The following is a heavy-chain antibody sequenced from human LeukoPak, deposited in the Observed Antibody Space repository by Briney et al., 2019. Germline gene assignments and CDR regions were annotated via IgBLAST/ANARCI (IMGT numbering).Heavy chain of an antibody. CDR3: AKDGYSSGWSFYYYYMDV. J-gene: IGHJ6*03. D-gene: IGHD6-19*01. CDR2: ISGSGLST. CDR1: GFTFYDYG. Sequence: GGSLRLSCAASGFTFYDYGMTWVRQAPGKGLEWVSTISGSGLSTYYADSVKGRFTISRDNSNNTVFLQMNSLRAEDTAVYFCAKDGYSSGWSFYYYYMDVWGKGTTVTISS. V-gene: IGHV3-23*01.